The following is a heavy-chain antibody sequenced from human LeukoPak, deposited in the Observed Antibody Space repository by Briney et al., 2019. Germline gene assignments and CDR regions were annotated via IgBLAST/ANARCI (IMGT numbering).Heavy chain of an antibody. V-gene: IGHV4-39*07. CDR2: IYYSGST. Sequence: SETLSLTCTVSGGSISSSSYYWGWIRQPPGKGLEWIGSIYYSGSTYYNPSLKSRVTISVDTSKNQFSLKLSSVTAADTAVYYCARDHYYDSRGTWGQGTMVTVSS. CDR1: GGSISSSSYY. D-gene: IGHD3-22*01. J-gene: IGHJ3*01. CDR3: ARDHYYDSRGT.